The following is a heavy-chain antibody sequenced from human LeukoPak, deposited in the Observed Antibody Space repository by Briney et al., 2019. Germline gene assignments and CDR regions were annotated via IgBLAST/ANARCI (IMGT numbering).Heavy chain of an antibody. CDR2: ISAYSGNT. J-gene: IGHJ1*01. D-gene: IGHD3-3*01. Sequence: ASVKVSCKASGYAFSSHPVTWVRQAPGQGLEWMGWISAYSGNTSYAQRFQGRVTMSTETSTNTAYMELTSLRSDDTAIHFCARGSSSQYFRYWGQGTLVTVSS. CDR1: GYAFSSHP. V-gene: IGHV1-18*01. CDR3: ARGSSSQYFRY.